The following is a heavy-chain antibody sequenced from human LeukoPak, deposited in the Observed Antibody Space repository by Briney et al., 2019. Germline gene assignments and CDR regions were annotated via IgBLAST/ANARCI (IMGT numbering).Heavy chain of an antibody. CDR1: GFTFTSYS. D-gene: IGHD3-10*01. Sequence: EGSLRLSCAASGFTFTSYSMNWVRQAPGKGLEWVSSISGSSSYIYYADSVKGRFTISRDNAKNSLYLQMNSLRADDTAVYYCARVPGDYWGQRTLVTLSS. CDR2: ISGSSSYI. J-gene: IGHJ4*02. CDR3: ARVPGDY. V-gene: IGHV3-21*01.